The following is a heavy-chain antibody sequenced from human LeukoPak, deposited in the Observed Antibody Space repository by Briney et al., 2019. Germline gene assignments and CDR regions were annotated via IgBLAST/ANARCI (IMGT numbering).Heavy chain of an antibody. V-gene: IGHV4-59*01. CDR1: GGSISSYY. D-gene: IGHD6-13*01. CDR3: ARGARSIAAADSGLFDY. Sequence: SETLSLTCTVSGGSISSYYWSWIRQPPGKGLEWIGHIYYSGSTNYNPSLKSRVTISVDTSKNQFSLKLSSVTAADTAVYYCARGARSIAAADSGLFDYWGQGTLVTVSS. J-gene: IGHJ4*02. CDR2: IYYSGST.